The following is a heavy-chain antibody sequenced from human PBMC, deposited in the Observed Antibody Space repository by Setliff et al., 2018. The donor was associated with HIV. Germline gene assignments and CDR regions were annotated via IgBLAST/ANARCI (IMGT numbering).Heavy chain of an antibody. D-gene: IGHD6-19*01. V-gene: IGHV4-38-2*02. CDR1: GYSISSGYY. CDR3: GRQAWDHQSSGYFVDY. J-gene: IGHJ4*02. Sequence: LSLTCTVSGYSISSGYYWGWIRQPPGKGLEWIGSIYQTGTTNYNPSLKSRVTISLDMSKNQFSLKLTSVTAADTAVYYCGRQAWDHQSSGYFVDYWGQGTLVTVSS. CDR2: IYQTGTT.